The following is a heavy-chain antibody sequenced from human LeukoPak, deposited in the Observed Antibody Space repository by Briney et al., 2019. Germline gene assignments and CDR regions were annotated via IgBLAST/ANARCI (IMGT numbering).Heavy chain of an antibody. Sequence: GGSLRLSCAASGFTVSSNYMSWVRQAPGKGLEWVSVIYSGGSTYYADSVKGRFTISRDNSKNTLYLQMNSLRAEDTAVYYCARERVVVNDAFDIWGQGTMVTVSS. CDR1: GFTVSSNY. V-gene: IGHV3-66*01. J-gene: IGHJ3*02. CDR3: ARERVVVNDAFDI. CDR2: IYSGGST. D-gene: IGHD2-15*01.